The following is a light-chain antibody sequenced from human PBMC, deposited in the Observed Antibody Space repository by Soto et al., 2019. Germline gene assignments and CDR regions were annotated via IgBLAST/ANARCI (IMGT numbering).Light chain of an antibody. Sequence: DVVMTQSPDSLAVSLGERATINCKSSQSVLYSGDNKSYLAWYQHTPGQPPRLLISLASTRESGVPDRFSGSGAGTDFSLTLSSLQAEDVAVYYCQQYLHVPRTFGRGTKVEIK. CDR3: QQYLHVPRT. J-gene: IGKJ1*01. V-gene: IGKV4-1*01. CDR2: LAS. CDR1: QSVLYSGDNKSY.